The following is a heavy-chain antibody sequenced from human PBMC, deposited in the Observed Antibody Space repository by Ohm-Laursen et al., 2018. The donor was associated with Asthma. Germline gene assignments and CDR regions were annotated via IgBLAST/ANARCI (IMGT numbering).Heavy chain of an antibody. V-gene: IGHV3-74*01. J-gene: IGHJ4*02. Sequence: GSLRLSCAASGFTFSTYWMHWVRQAPEKGLVWVSRVYGDGSNTIYADSVKGRFTISRDNAKNTLYLQMNSLRAEDTAVYYCTRGGHYGSYFDYWGQGTPVTVSS. CDR2: VYGDGSNT. D-gene: IGHD4-17*01. CDR1: GFTFSTYW. CDR3: TRGGHYGSYFDY.